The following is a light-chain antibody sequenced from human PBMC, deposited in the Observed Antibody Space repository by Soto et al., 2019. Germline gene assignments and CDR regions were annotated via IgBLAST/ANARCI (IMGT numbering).Light chain of an antibody. CDR1: QSISSW. CDR2: DAS. V-gene: IGKV1-5*01. CDR3: QKYNSYLWT. J-gene: IGKJ1*01. Sequence: DIQMTQSPSTLSASVGDRVTITCRASQSISSWLAWYQQKPGKAPKLLIYDASSLESGVPSRFSGSGSGTEFTLNISSLQPDDFATYYCQKYNSYLWTFGQGTKVDIK.